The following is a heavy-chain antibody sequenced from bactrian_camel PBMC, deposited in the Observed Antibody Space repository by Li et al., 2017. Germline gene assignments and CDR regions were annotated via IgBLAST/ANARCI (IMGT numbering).Heavy chain of an antibody. CDR1: GYVFNC. D-gene: IGHD3*01. CDR2: IGTSGGRI. CDR3: AALCRGQWDSPDCAY. Sequence: HVQLVESGGGSVQAGGSLKLSCASAGYVFNCMGWVRQAPGKEREGVATIGTSGGRIYYADSVKGRFTISRDSRNNIMYLQMSDLKPEDTAMYYCAALCRGQWDSPDCAYWGQGTQVTVS. J-gene: IGHJ4*01. V-gene: IGHV3S61*01.